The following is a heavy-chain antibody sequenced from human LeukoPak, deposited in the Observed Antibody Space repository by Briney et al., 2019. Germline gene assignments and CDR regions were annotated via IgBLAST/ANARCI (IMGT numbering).Heavy chain of an antibody. CDR3: AKVGEYQLLSWFDP. CDR1: GFTFSSYG. CDR2: ISGSGGST. Sequence: GGSLRLSCAASGFTFSSYGMSWVRQAPGKGLEWVSAISGSGGSTYYADSVKGRFTISRDNSKNTLYLQMNSLRAEDTAVYYCAKVGEYQLLSWFDPWGQGTLVTVSS. V-gene: IGHV3-23*01. D-gene: IGHD2-2*01. J-gene: IGHJ5*02.